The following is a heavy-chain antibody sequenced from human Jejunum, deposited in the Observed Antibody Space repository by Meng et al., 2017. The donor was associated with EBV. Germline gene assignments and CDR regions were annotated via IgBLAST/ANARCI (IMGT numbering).Heavy chain of an antibody. Sequence: QGQVQEPGPGLVQPSGPLSLTCAVSGASISSSHWWSWVRQAPGEGLEWIGEIYYTGRTNYNPSLKSRVSMSIDKSKNQFSLNLNSVTVADTAVYYCATSMSGYSYGYSWGQGTLVTVSS. CDR3: ATSMSGYSYGYS. CDR1: GASISSSHW. J-gene: IGHJ5*02. V-gene: IGHV4-4*02. CDR2: IYYTGRT. D-gene: IGHD5-12*01.